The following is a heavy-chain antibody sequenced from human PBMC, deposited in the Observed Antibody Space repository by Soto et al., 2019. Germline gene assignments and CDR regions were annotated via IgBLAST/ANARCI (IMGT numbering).Heavy chain of an antibody. J-gene: IGHJ4*02. D-gene: IGHD1-1*01. CDR3: ARENWNQYYFDY. CDR2: ISYDGSNK. Sequence: GSLRLSCAASGFTFRSFAMHWVRQAPGKGLEWVAVISYDGSNKYYADSVKGRFTISRDNSKNTLYLQMNSLRAEDTAVYYCARENWNQYYFDYWGQGTLVPVSS. V-gene: IGHV3-30-3*01. CDR1: GFTFRSFA.